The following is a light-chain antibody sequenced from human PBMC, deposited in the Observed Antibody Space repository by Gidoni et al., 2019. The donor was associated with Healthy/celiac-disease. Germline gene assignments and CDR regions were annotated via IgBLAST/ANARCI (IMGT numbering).Light chain of an antibody. CDR1: SSDVGGYNY. J-gene: IGLJ3*02. CDR3: SSYTSSSTLV. Sequence: QSALTHPASVSGSPEQSITISCTGTSSDVGGYNYVSWYQHHPGKAPKLMIYEVCNRPSGVSNRFSGSKSGNTTSLTISGLRAEDETDYYCSSYTSSSTLVFGGGTKLTVL. CDR2: EVC. V-gene: IGLV2-14*01.